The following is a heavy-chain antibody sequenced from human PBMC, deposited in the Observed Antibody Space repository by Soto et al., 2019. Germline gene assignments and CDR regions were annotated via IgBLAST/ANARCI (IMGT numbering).Heavy chain of an antibody. CDR2: IIPIFDAT. CDR3: ARDLPNRSGRV. Sequence: QVQLVQSGPEVKKPGSSVKVSCKVSGGPFRTLSISGVRQAPGQGLMWMGGIIPIFDATNYAQMFQGRVTITADDSTSTAYMELSSLRSDDTAVYYCARDLPNRSGRVWGPGTLVTVSS. V-gene: IGHV1-69*01. D-gene: IGHD3-10*01. J-gene: IGHJ4*02. CDR1: GGPFRTLS.